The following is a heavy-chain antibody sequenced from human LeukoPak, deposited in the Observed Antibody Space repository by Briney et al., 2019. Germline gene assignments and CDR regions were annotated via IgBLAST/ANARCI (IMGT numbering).Heavy chain of an antibody. Sequence: ASVKVSCKASGYTFTSYGISWLRQAPGQGLEWMGWISAYDGNTNYAQKLQGRVTMTTDTSTSTAYMELRSLRSDDTAVYYCARDYYDSSGFLGNDYWGQGTLVTVSS. CDR3: ARDYYDSSGFLGNDY. J-gene: IGHJ4*02. D-gene: IGHD3-22*01. V-gene: IGHV1-18*01. CDR1: GYTFTSYG. CDR2: ISAYDGNT.